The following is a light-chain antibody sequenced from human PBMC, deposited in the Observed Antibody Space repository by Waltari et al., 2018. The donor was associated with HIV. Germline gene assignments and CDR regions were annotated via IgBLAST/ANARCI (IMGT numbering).Light chain of an antibody. CDR3: QQRSNWPLT. CDR2: DAS. CDR1: QSVSSY. Sequence: IVLTQSPAPLSSSPGERATLSCRASQSVSSYLAWYQQKPGQAPRLLIYDASNSATGIPARFSGSGSGTDFTLTISSLEPEDFAVYFCQQRSNWPLTFGGGTKVEIK. V-gene: IGKV3-11*01. J-gene: IGKJ4*01.